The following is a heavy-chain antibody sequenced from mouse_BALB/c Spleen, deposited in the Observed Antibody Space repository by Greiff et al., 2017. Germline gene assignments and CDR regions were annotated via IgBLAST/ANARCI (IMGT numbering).Heavy chain of an antibody. J-gene: IGHJ2*01. Sequence: QVQLQQSGAELAKPGASVKMSCKASGYTFTSYWMHWVKQRPGQGLEWIGYINPSTGYTEYNQKFKDKATLTADKSSSTAYMQLSSLTSEDSAVYYCARKEDYDHFDYWGQGTTLTVSS. V-gene: IGHV1-7*01. D-gene: IGHD2-4*01. CDR1: GYTFTSYW. CDR2: INPSTGYT. CDR3: ARKEDYDHFDY.